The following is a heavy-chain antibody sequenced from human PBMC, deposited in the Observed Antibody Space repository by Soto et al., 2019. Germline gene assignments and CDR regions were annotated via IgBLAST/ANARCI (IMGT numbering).Heavy chain of an antibody. J-gene: IGHJ4*02. CDR1: GGAINSGDYF. CDR2: IFYTGST. Sequence: SETLSLTCIVSGGAINSGDYFWGWIRQPPGKGLEWIGSIFYTGSTYYSPSLKSRASMSMDTSKNLLSLRLRSLTAADTAVYFCARVKATLYRHYYFDYWGQGTPVTVSS. D-gene: IGHD5-12*01. CDR3: ARVKATLYRHYYFDY. V-gene: IGHV4-30-4*01.